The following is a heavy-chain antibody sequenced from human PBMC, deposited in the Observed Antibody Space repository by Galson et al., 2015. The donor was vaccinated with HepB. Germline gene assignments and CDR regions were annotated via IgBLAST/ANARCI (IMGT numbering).Heavy chain of an antibody. J-gene: IGHJ4*02. D-gene: IGHD3-9*01. CDR1: GYTFTSYG. CDR3: AVGLLRYFDWLLVPFDY. V-gene: IGHV1-18*01. CDR2: ISAYNGNT. Sequence: SVKVSCKASGYTFTSYGISWVRQAPGQGLEWMGWISAYNGNTNYAQKLQGRVTMTTDTSTSTAYMELRSLRSDDTAVYYCAVGLLRYFDWLLVPFDYWGQGTLVTVSS.